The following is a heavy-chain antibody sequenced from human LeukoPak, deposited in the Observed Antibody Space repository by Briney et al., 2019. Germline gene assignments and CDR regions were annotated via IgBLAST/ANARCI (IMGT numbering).Heavy chain of an antibody. V-gene: IGHV3-30*04. CDR3: ARGRASPYYYGSGSPRYFDY. Sequence: GRSLRLFCSASGFTFSSYAMHWVRQAPGKGLEWVAVISYDGSNKYYADSVKGRFTISRDNSKNTLYLQMNSLRAEDTAVYKCARGRASPYYYGSGSPRYFDYWGQGTLVTVSS. CDR2: ISYDGSNK. D-gene: IGHD3-10*01. CDR1: GFTFSSYA. J-gene: IGHJ4*02.